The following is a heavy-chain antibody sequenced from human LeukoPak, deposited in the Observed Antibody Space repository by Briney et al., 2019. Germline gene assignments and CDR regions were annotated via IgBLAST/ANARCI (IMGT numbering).Heavy chain of an antibody. Sequence: GGSLRLSCAASGFTFSSYAMSWVRQALGKGLEWVSGISGSGGSTYYADSVKGRFTISRDNSKNTLYLQMDSLRAEDTAVYYCAKGLGKATVTPLGYWGQGTLVTVSS. J-gene: IGHJ4*02. CDR1: GFTFSSYA. CDR2: ISGSGGST. D-gene: IGHD4-11*01. CDR3: AKGLGKATVTPLGY. V-gene: IGHV3-23*01.